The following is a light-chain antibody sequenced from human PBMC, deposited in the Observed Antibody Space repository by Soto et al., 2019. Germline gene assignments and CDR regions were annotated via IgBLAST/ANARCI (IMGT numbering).Light chain of an antibody. V-gene: IGKV1-39*01. Sequence: DIEMDKTTSCVSACIGDRVAINCRASQSISSYLNWYQQKPGKAPKLLIYAASSLQSGVPSRFSGSGSGTDFTLTSSSLQPEDFATYYCQQSYRTPITFGQGTRLEIK. J-gene: IGKJ5*01. CDR2: AAS. CDR3: QQSYRTPIT. CDR1: QSISSY.